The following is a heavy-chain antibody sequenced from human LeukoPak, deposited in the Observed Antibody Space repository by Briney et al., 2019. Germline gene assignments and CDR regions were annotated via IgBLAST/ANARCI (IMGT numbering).Heavy chain of an antibody. V-gene: IGHV4-59*01. CDR3: ARTGVEDSSGYYHDAFDI. Sequence: SETLSLTCTVSGGSISSYYWSWVRQPPGKGLEWVGYIYYSGSSNYNPSLKRGVTISVEKSKKQFSLKLSSVTAADTAVYYCARTGVEDSSGYYHDAFDIWGQGTMVTVSS. CDR2: IYYSGSS. D-gene: IGHD3-22*01. J-gene: IGHJ3*02. CDR1: GGSISSYY.